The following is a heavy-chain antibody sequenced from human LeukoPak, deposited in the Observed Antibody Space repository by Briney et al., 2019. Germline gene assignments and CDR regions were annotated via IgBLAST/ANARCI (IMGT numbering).Heavy chain of an antibody. V-gene: IGHV4-39*01. CDR2: IYYSGST. CDR1: GGSISSSSYY. CDR3: ARSGDYDFWSGYSPTIDY. Sequence: SETLSLTCTVSGGSISSSSYYWGWIRQPPGKGLEWIGSIYYSGSTYYNPSLKSRVTISVDTSKNQFSLKLSSVTAADTAVYYCARSGDYDFWSGYSPTIDYWGQGTLVTVSS. D-gene: IGHD3-3*01. J-gene: IGHJ4*02.